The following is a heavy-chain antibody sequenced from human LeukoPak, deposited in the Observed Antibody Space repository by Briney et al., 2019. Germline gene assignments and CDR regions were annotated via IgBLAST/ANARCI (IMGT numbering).Heavy chain of an antibody. CDR2: INPNSGGT. CDR1: GYTYTRYY. Sequence: ASVKVSCKASGYTYTRYYMHWVRQAPGQGLEWMGWINPNSGGTNYAQKFQGWVTMTRDTSISTAYMELSRLRSDDTAVYYCARALSIVVPAAMYYWGQGTLVTVSS. V-gene: IGHV1-2*04. J-gene: IGHJ4*02. CDR3: ARALSIVVPAAMYY. D-gene: IGHD2-2*01.